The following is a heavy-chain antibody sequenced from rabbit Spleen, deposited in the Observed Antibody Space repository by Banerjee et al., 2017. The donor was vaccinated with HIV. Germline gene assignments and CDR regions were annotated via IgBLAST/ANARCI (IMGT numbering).Heavy chain of an antibody. V-gene: IGHV1S40*01. Sequence: QSLEESGGDLVKPGASLTLTCTASGVSFSGSSYMCWVRQAPGKGLEWIACIEADGSGFTYFATWAKGRFTCSKTSSTTVTLQMTRLTAADTATYFCARDTSSSFSSYGMDLWGPGTLVTVS. J-gene: IGHJ6*01. CDR3: ARDTSSSFSSYGMDL. D-gene: IGHD1-1*01. CDR1: GVSFSGSSY. CDR2: IEADGSGFT.